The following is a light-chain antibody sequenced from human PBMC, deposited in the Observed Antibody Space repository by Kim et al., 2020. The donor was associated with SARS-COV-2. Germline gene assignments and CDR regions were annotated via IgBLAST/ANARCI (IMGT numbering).Light chain of an antibody. CDR3: QQRSQWPIT. CDR1: QDVSGY. CDR2: DAS. V-gene: IGKV3-11*01. Sequence: EVVLTQSPATLSLSPGERATLSCRASQDVSGYLAWYQQKPGQTPRLLIYDASNRATGIPARFSAGGSETHFTLTISSLEPEDFAIYYCQQRSQWPITFGQGTRLDIK. J-gene: IGKJ5*01.